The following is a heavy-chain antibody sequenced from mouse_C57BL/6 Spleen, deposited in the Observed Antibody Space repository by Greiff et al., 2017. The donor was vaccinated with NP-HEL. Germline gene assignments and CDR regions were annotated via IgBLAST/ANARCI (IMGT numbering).Heavy chain of an antibody. Sequence: VKLQQPGAELVMPGASVKLSCKASGYTFTSYWMHWVKQRPGQGLEWIGEIDPSDSYTNYNQKFKGKSTLTVDKSSSTAYMQLSSLTSEDSAVYYCARHHNSGDYWGQGTTLTVSS. J-gene: IGHJ2*01. CDR3: ARHHNSGDY. CDR2: IDPSDSYT. CDR1: GYTFTSYW. D-gene: IGHD3-1*01. V-gene: IGHV1-69*01.